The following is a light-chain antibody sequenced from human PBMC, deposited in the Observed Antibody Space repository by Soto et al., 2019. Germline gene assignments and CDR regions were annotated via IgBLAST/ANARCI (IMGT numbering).Light chain of an antibody. Sequence: QSALTQPASVSGSPGQSITISCTGTSSDVGIYNLDSWYQQHPGKAPKLMIYEVSKRPSGVSNRSSGSKSGNTASLTISGVHAEDEADYYCCSYAGSSTGVFGGGTKLTVL. CDR3: CSYAGSSTGV. V-gene: IGLV2-23*02. J-gene: IGLJ3*02. CDR2: EVS. CDR1: SSDVGIYNL.